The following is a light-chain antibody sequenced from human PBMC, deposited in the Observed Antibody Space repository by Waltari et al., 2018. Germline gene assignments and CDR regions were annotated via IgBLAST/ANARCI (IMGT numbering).Light chain of an antibody. Sequence: DIQLTQSPSFLSASVGDRVTITCRASQGISSYLAWYQQKPGKAPKLLIYAASTLQSGVPSRFSGSGSGTEFTLTISSLQPEDFATYYCQQLCVFGQGTKLEIK. CDR1: QGISSY. J-gene: IGKJ2*01. CDR2: AAS. V-gene: IGKV1-9*01. CDR3: QQLCV.